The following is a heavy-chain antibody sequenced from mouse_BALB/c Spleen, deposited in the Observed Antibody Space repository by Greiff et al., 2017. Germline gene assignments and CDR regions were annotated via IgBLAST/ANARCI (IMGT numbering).Heavy chain of an antibody. J-gene: IGHJ3*01. Sequence: EVQRVESGGGLVKPGGSLQLSCAAPVFTFSDYSMSWVRQTPEKRLERVATISDGGSYTYYPDSVTGRFTISRDNAKNNLYLQMSSMKSEDTAMYNCAREGTTPVVGGFAYWGQGTLVTVSA. V-gene: IGHV5-4*02. CDR2: ISDGGSYT. D-gene: IGHD1-1*01. CDR3: AREGTTPVVGGFAY. CDR1: VFTFSDYS.